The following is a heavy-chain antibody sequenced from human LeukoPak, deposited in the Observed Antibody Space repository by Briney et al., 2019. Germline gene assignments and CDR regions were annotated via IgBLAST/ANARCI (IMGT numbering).Heavy chain of an antibody. J-gene: IGHJ4*02. CDR1: GFTFSSYW. D-gene: IGHD3-22*01. CDR2: IKQDGSEK. V-gene: IGHV3-7*01. CDR3: ARSKGSRKNYYDSSGYYLLDY. Sequence: GGSLRLSCAASGFTFSSYWMSWVRQAPGKGLEWVANIKQDGSEKYYVDSVKGRFTISRDNAKNSLYLQMNSLRAEDTAVYCCARSKGSRKNYYDSSGYYLLDYWGQGTLVTVSS.